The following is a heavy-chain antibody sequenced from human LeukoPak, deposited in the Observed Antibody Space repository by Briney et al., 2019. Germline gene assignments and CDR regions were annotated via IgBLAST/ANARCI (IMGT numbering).Heavy chain of an antibody. V-gene: IGHV3-30-3*01. CDR1: GFTFSSYA. CDR2: ISSDGSKK. D-gene: IGHD2-2*02. J-gene: IGHJ4*02. Sequence: GGSLRLSCAASGFTFSSYAMHWVRQAPGKGLEWVAVISSDGSKKYYADSVKGRFTISRDNSKNTLYLQMNSLRAEDTAVYYCAREWINWSSTSCYTDFDYWGQGTLVTVSS. CDR3: AREWINWSSTSCYTDFDY.